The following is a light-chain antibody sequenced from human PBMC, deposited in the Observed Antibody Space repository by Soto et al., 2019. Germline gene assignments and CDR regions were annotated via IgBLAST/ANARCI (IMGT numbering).Light chain of an antibody. J-gene: IGKJ3*01. CDR3: QKYISAPFT. V-gene: IGKV1-27*01. CDR1: QGISNY. Sequence: DIQMTQSPSSLSASVGDRVTITCRASQGISNYLAWYQQKPGKVPKLLIYGASILQSGVPSRFSGSGSGTDFTLTISGLHPEDVATYYCQKYISAPFTFGPGTSVDIK. CDR2: GAS.